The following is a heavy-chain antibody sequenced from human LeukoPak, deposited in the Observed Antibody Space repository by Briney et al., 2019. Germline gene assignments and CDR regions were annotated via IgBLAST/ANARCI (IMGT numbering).Heavy chain of an antibody. V-gene: IGHV3-74*01. CDR2: NNGDGSST. CDR3: ARGVDNWNDPLNY. D-gene: IGHD1-20*01. CDR1: GFTLSSYW. Sequence: PGGSLRLSCVVSGFTLSSYWMHWVRQAPGKGLVWVSRNNGDGSSTSYADSVKGRFTMSRDDAKNTLYLQMNGLRAEDTAVYYCARGVDNWNDPLNYWGQGTLVTVSS. J-gene: IGHJ4*02.